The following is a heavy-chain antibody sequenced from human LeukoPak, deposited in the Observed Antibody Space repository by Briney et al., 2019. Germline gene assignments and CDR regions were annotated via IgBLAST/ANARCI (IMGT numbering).Heavy chain of an antibody. CDR1: GYTLTELS. D-gene: IGHD1-26*01. Sequence: ASVKVSCKASGYTLTELSMHWVRQAPGKGLEWMGGFDPEDGETIYAQKFQGRVTMTEDTSTDTAYMEPSSLRSEDTAVYYCAKGGGNYDPPFDYWGQGTLVTVSS. J-gene: IGHJ4*02. V-gene: IGHV1-24*01. CDR2: FDPEDGET. CDR3: AKGGGNYDPPFDY.